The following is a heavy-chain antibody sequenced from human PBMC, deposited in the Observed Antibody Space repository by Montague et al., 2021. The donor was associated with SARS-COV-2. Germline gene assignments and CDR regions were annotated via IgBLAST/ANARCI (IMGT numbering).Heavy chain of an antibody. D-gene: IGHD1-20*01. Sequence: SETLSLTCAVYGGSLSGYYWSWIRQPPGRGLEWIGEINHSGSTXXXPSXXXRVTISLGTSKNQFSLKLSSVTAAGTAVYYCARGRRRYNWRDETSYYYGMDVWGQGTAVTVSS. CDR3: ARGRRRYNWRDETSYYYGMDV. CDR1: GGSLSGYY. J-gene: IGHJ6*02. V-gene: IGHV4-34*01. CDR2: INHSGST.